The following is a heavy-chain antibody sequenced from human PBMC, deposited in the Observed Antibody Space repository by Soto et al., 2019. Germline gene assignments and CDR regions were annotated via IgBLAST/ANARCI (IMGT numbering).Heavy chain of an antibody. Sequence: QVQLVQSGAEVKKPGASVKVSCKASGYSFTSYGISWVRQAPGQGLEWMGWISAYNGNTNYAQKLQGRVTMTTDTSTSTAYMELRSLRSDDTAVYYWAREGEGYSSSWGGVDYWGQGTLVTVSS. J-gene: IGHJ4*02. CDR2: ISAYNGNT. CDR1: GYSFTSYG. CDR3: AREGEGYSSSWGGVDY. V-gene: IGHV1-18*01. D-gene: IGHD6-13*01.